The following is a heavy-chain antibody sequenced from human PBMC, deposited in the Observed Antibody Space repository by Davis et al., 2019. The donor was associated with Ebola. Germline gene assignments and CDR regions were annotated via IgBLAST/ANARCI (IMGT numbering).Heavy chain of an antibody. Sequence: AASVKVSCKASGYTFTRYYMHWVRQAPGQGLEWMGIINPSGGSTSYAQKFQGRVTMTRDTSTSTVYMELSSLRSEDTAVYYCARESSYSSGWSSFWFDPWGRGTLVTVSS. V-gene: IGHV1-46*01. CDR3: ARESSYSSGWSSFWFDP. J-gene: IGHJ5*02. D-gene: IGHD6-19*01. CDR2: INPSGGST. CDR1: GYTFTRYY.